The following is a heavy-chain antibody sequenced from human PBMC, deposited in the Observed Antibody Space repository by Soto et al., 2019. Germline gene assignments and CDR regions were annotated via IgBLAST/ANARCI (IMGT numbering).Heavy chain of an antibody. CDR1: GFTFSSYG. J-gene: IGHJ6*02. CDR2: IWYDGSNK. V-gene: IGHV3-33*01. CDR3: ARDGIVVVGIRYYYYGMDV. Sequence: GGSLRLSCAASGFTFSSYGMHWVRQAPGKGLEWVAVIWYDGSNKYYADSVKGRFTISRDNSKNTLYLQMNSLRAEDTAVYYCARDGIVVVGIRYYYYGMDVWGQGTTVTVSS. D-gene: IGHD2-15*01.